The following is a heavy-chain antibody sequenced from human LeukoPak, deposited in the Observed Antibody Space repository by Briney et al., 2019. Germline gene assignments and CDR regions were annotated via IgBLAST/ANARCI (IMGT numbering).Heavy chain of an antibody. Sequence: GASVKVSCKASGCTFTGYYMHWVRQAPGQGLEWMGWINPNSGGTNYAQKFQGRVTMTRDTSISTAYMELSRLRSDDTAVYYCARVKWQQLVPYHFDYWGQGTLVTVSS. D-gene: IGHD6-13*01. J-gene: IGHJ4*02. V-gene: IGHV1-2*02. CDR2: INPNSGGT. CDR1: GCTFTGYY. CDR3: ARVKWQQLVPYHFDY.